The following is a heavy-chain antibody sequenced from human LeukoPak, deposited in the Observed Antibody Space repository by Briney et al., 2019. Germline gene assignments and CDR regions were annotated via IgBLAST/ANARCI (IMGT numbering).Heavy chain of an antibody. J-gene: IGHJ4*02. Sequence: GGSLRLSCAAYGFDFTKYAMSWVRRAPARGLEWVSYISSSGSTIYYADSVKGRFTISRDNAKNSLYLQMNSLRAEDTAVYYCARDLARFDSRQYYFDYWGQGTLVTVSS. CDR1: GFDFTKYA. D-gene: IGHD3-9*01. V-gene: IGHV3-48*03. CDR3: ARDLARFDSRQYYFDY. CDR2: ISSSGSTI.